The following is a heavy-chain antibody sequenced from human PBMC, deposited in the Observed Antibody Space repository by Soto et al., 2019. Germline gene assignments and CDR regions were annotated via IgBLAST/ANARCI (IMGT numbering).Heavy chain of an antibody. V-gene: IGHV1-69*13. D-gene: IGHD3-22*01. CDR2: IIPIFGTA. CDR1: GGTFSSYA. CDR3: ARDRVDYYDSSGYYTRGWFDP. Sequence: GASVKVSCKASGGTFSSYAISWVRQAPGQGLEWMGGIIPIFGTANYAQKFQGRVTITADESTSTAYMELSSLRSEDTAVYYCARDRVDYYDSSGYYTRGWFDPWGQGTLVTVSS. J-gene: IGHJ5*02.